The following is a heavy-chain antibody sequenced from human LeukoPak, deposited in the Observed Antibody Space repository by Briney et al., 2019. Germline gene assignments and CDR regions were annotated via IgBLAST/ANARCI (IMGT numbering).Heavy chain of an antibody. CDR3: ARSFGESSHPFDY. CDR1: GYSFTSYW. D-gene: IGHD3-10*01. V-gene: IGHV5-51*01. J-gene: IGHJ4*02. Sequence: GESLKISCKGSGYSFTSYWIGWVRQMPGKGLEWMGIIYPGDSDTRYSPSFQGQVSISADKSISTAYLQWSSLKASDTAMYCCARSFGESSHPFDYWGQGTLVTVSS. CDR2: IYPGDSDT.